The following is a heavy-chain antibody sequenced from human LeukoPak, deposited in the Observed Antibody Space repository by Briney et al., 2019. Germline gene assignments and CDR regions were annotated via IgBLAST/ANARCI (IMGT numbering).Heavy chain of an antibody. V-gene: IGHV3-30*19. CDR3: ARVSVTLVFDV. Sequence: GGSLRLSCAASGFTFSSYGMHWVRQAPGKGLEWVAVISYDGSNKYYADSVKGRFTISRDNSKNTLYLQMNSLRAEDTAVYYCARVSVTLVFDVWGQGTTVTVSS. J-gene: IGHJ6*02. D-gene: IGHD4-23*01. CDR2: ISYDGSNK. CDR1: GFTFSSYG.